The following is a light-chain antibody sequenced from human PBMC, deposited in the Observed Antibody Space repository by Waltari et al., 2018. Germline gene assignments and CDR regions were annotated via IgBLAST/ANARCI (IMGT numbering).Light chain of an antibody. V-gene: IGLV3-19*01. CDR2: GKN. CDR3: HSRDISGDVL. J-gene: IGLJ2*01. CDR1: SLRIYY. Sequence: SSELTQDPAVSVALGQTVRITCQGDSLRIYYVSWFLPKPGQAPALVIYGKNSRPSGIPDRFSASSSGSTASLTIIGAQAEDEADYYCHSRDISGDVLIGGGTKLTVV.